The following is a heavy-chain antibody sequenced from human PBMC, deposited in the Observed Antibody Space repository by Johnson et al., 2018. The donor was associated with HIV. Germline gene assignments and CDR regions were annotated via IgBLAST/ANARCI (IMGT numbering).Heavy chain of an antibody. CDR3: ARKKATVFSTTSTNYTFDI. Sequence: VQLVESGGGLVQPGGSLRLSCAASGFTVSSTYMTWVRQSPGKGLAWVSVIYSGGSTYYADSVKGRFTISRDTSKNTLYLQMNSLRAEDTAVYYCARKKATVFSTTSTNYTFDIWGQGTMVTVSS. J-gene: IGHJ3*02. CDR2: IYSGGST. CDR1: GFTVSSTY. V-gene: IGHV3-66*01. D-gene: IGHD1-1*01.